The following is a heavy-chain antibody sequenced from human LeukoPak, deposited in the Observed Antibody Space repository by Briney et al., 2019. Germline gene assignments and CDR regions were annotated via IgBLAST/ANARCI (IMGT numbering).Heavy chain of an antibody. CDR3: ARGGGASPSDY. D-gene: IGHD2-2*01. V-gene: IGHV4-39*07. Sequence: SETLSLTCSVSGDSITSRDYYWEWIRQSPGKGLEWIGSVFYTGTTYYNPSLKSRVTISIATSKTQFSLNVTSVTAADTAVYYCARGGGASPSDYWGQGILVTVSS. CDR2: VFYTGTT. CDR1: GDSITSRDYY. J-gene: IGHJ4*02.